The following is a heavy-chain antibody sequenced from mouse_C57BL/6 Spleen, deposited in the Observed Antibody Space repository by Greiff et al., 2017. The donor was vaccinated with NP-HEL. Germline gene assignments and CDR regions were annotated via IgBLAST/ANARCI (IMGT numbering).Heavy chain of an antibody. Sequence: QVQLKESGAELVKPGASVKLSCKASGYTFTEYTIHWVKQRSGQGLEWIGWFYPGSGSIKYNEKFKDKATLTADKSSSTVYMELSRLTSEDAAVYFCARHEVNWDEGGYAMDYWGQGTSVTVSS. D-gene: IGHD4-1*02. V-gene: IGHV1-62-2*01. CDR2: FYPGSGSI. J-gene: IGHJ4*01. CDR1: GYTFTEYT. CDR3: ARHEVNWDEGGYAMDY.